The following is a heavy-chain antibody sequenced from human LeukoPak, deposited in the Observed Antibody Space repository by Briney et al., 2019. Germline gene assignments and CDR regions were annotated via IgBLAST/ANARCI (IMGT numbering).Heavy chain of an antibody. CDR2: IRSKANSYAT. V-gene: IGHV3-73*01. Sequence: PGGSLRLSCAASGFTFSGSAMHWVRQASGKGLEWVGRIRSKANSYATAYAASVKGRFTISRDDSKNTAYLQMNSLKTEDTAVYYCTPGGRWLHSNRPGHAFDIWGQGTMVTVSS. CDR1: GFTFSGSA. D-gene: IGHD5-24*01. CDR3: TPGGRWLHSNRPGHAFDI. J-gene: IGHJ3*02.